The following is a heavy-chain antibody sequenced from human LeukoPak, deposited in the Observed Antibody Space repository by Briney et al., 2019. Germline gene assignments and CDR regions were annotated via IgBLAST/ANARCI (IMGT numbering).Heavy chain of an antibody. D-gene: IGHD3-22*01. CDR3: ARADYDPLQYYYMDV. Sequence: PSETLSLTCTVSGYSISSGYYWGWIRQPPGKGLEWIGSIYHSGSTNYNPSLKSRVTISVDTSKNQFSLKLSSVTAADTAVYYCARADYDPLQYYYMDVWGKGTTVTISS. J-gene: IGHJ6*03. CDR2: IYHSGST. CDR1: GYSISSGYY. V-gene: IGHV4-38-2*02.